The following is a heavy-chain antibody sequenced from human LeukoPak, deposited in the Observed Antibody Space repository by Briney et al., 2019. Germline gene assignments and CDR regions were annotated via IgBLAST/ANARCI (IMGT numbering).Heavy chain of an antibody. CDR1: GLTFSNHG. D-gene: IGHD6-25*01. CDR3: AKMSGYFEY. CDR2: ITGDGTTT. V-gene: IGHV3-23*01. Sequence: GGSLRLSCEASGLTFSNHGMSWVRQAPGKGLQWVSAITGDGTTTYYADSVKGRFTISRDNSKSMLYLQMSSLRAEDTAVYYCAKMSGYFEYWGQGALVPVSS. J-gene: IGHJ4*02.